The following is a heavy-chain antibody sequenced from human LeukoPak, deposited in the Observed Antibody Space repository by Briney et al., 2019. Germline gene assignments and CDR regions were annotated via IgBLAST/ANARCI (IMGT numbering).Heavy chain of an antibody. CDR1: GYIFTSYG. CDR2: ISAYNGNT. D-gene: IGHD3-22*01. V-gene: IGHV1-18*01. Sequence: ASVKVSCKASGYIFTSYGISCVRQAPGQGLEWMGWISAYNGNTNYAQKLQGRVTMTTDTSTSTAYVELRSLRSDDTAVYYCARERDSSGYYSFGYWGQGTLVTVSS. J-gene: IGHJ4*02. CDR3: ARERDSSGYYSFGY.